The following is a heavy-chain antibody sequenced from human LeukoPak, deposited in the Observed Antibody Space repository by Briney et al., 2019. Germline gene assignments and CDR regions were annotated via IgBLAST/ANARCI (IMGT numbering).Heavy chain of an antibody. J-gene: IGHJ4*02. Sequence: GTSLRLSCAASGFTFSTYGMHWVRQAPGKGLEWVAVISYAGSNKYYADSVKGRFGISRDNVKNTLYLQMNSLRAEDTAVYFCAREQPVHWGQGTLVTVSS. CDR1: GFTFSTYG. D-gene: IGHD6-6*01. CDR2: ISYAGSNK. V-gene: IGHV3-30*03. CDR3: AREQPVH.